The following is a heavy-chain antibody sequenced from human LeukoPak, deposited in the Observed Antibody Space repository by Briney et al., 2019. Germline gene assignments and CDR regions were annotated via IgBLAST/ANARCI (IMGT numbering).Heavy chain of an antibody. CDR1: GGSVTSDSYY. V-gene: IGHV4-61*01. CDR2: IYDSGST. CDR3: ARDRYFHH. Sequence: SETLSLTCTVSGGSVTSDSYYWSWIRQPPGKGLEWIGYIYDSGSTNYNTSLKSRVTISLDTSKNQFSLKLSSVTAADTAVYYCARDRYFHHWGQGTLVTVSS. J-gene: IGHJ1*01.